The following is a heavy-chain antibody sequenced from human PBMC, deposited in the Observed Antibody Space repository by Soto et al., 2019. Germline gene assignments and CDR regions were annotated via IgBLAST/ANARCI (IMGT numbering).Heavy chain of an antibody. J-gene: IGHJ6*02. CDR3: ARDWATYYYDSSGYYPLDV. D-gene: IGHD3-22*01. CDR1: GGTFSSYA. Sequence: ASVKVSCKASGGTFSSYAISWVRQAPGQGLEWMGGIIPIFGTANYAQKFQGRVTITADESTSTAYMELSSLRSEDTAVYYCARDWATYYYDSSGYYPLDVWGQGTTVTVS. CDR2: IIPIFGTA. V-gene: IGHV1-69*13.